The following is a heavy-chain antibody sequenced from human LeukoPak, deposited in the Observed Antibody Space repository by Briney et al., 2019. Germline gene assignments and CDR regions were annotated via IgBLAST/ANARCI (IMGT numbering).Heavy chain of an antibody. CDR2: IYYSGST. J-gene: IGHJ4*02. CDR3: ARRLMVRGVISY. CDR1: GGSISSSSYY. Sequence: KPSETLSLTCTVSGGSISSSSYYWGWIRQPPGKGLEWIGSIYYSGSTYYSPSLKSRVTISVDTSKNQFSLKLSSVTAADTAVYYCARRLMVRGVISYWGQGTLVTVSS. V-gene: IGHV4-39*01. D-gene: IGHD3-10*01.